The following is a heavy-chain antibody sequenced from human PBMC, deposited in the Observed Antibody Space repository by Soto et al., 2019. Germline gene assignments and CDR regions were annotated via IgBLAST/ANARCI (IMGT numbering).Heavy chain of an antibody. CDR1: GYTFTHYV. CDR3: TRGDGPGSYHYP. CDR2: INAGNGDK. D-gene: IGHD3-10*01. V-gene: IGHV1-3*01. Sequence: ASVKVSCKASGYTFTHYVIHWVRHAPGQRLGWMAWINAGNGDKYYSQNFQDRVTVARDTSASTVYMELSSLKSEDTAVYYCTRGDGPGSYHYPWGQGTLVTVSS. J-gene: IGHJ5*02.